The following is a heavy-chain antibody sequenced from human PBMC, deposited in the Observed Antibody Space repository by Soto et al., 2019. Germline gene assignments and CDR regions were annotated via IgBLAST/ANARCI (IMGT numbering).Heavy chain of an antibody. CDR1: GYSFASNG. CDR3: AREVSYFYGMDV. J-gene: IGHJ6*02. CDR2: ISAYNGKT. Sequence: QVQLVQSGAEVKPPGASVKVSCKTSGYSFASNGISWVRQAPGQGIEWMGWISAYNGKTYHAQKLQGRVTMTPDTSTSTAYMELRSLRYDDTAVYYCAREVSYFYGMDVWGQGTTVPVSS. V-gene: IGHV1-18*01. D-gene: IGHD4-4*01.